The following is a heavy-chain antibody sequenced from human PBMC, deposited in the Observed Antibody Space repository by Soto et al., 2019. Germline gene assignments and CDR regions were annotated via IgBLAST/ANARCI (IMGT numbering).Heavy chain of an antibody. J-gene: IGHJ4*02. Sequence: SETLSLTCTVSGGSISSGDYYWSWIRQPPGKGLEWIGYIFYSGSTYYNPSLKSRVTISVDTSKNQFSLKLSSVTAADTAVYYCSRLCPTGYSSSRKNTPYFDYWGQGTLVTVSS. V-gene: IGHV4-30-4*01. CDR3: SRLCPTGYSSSRKNTPYFDY. CDR2: IFYSGST. CDR1: GGSISSGDYY. D-gene: IGHD6-13*01.